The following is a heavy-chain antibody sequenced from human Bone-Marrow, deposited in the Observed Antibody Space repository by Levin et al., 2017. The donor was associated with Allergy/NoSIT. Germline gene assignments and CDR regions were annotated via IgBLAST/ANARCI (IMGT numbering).Heavy chain of an antibody. D-gene: IGHD3-22*01. CDR3: VRGSDQYYDSSGYFHS. CDR1: GFLFSDFY. V-gene: IGHV3-11*01. CDR2: VSASAHTI. Sequence: GGSLRLSCAASGFLFSDFYMSWIRQAPGKGLEWVSYVSASAHTIYYADSVRGRFTISRDNAGNSLSLEMTNLRVEDTAVYYCVRGSDQYYDSSGYFHSWGQGTLVTVSP. J-gene: IGHJ4*02.